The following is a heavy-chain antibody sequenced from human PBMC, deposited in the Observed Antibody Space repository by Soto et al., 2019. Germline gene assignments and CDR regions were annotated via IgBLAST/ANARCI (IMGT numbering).Heavy chain of an antibody. V-gene: IGHV3-7*01. Sequence: GGSLRLSCAASGFTFSSYWMTWVRQAPGKGLEWVANIRQDGREKYYVDSVRGRFTISRDNAENSLYLQMSTLRVEDTAVYFCARELSGPARWDYWGQGTLVTVSS. CDR2: IRQDGREK. D-gene: IGHD2-15*01. J-gene: IGHJ4*02. CDR3: ARELSGPARWDY. CDR1: GFTFSSYW.